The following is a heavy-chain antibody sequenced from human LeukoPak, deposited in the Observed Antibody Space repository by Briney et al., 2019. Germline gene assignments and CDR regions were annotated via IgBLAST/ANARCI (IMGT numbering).Heavy chain of an antibody. CDR2: INSDGSST. V-gene: IGHV3-74*01. CDR1: GFTFSSYW. Sequence: PGGSLRLSCAASGFTFSSYWMHWVRQAPGKGLVRVSRINSDGSSTSYADSVKGRFTISRDNAKNTLYLQMNSLRAEDTAVYYCAGDHIPLWFGDTVYESGYDYWGQGTLVTVSS. D-gene: IGHD3-10*01. J-gene: IGHJ4*02. CDR3: AGDHIPLWFGDTVYESGYDY.